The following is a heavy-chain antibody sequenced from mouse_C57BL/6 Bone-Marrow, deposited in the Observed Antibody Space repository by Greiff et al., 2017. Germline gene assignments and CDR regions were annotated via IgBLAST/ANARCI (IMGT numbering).Heavy chain of an antibody. J-gene: IGHJ3*01. CDR3: ARGGRFAY. CDR1: GYTFTSYT. Sequence: VQLQQSGAELARPGASVQMSCKASGYTFTSYTMHWVKQRPGQGLEWIGYITPSSGYTKYNQKFKDKATLTADKSSSTAYMQLSSLTSEDSAVYYCARGGRFAYWGQGTLVTVSA. V-gene: IGHV1-4*01. CDR2: ITPSSGYT.